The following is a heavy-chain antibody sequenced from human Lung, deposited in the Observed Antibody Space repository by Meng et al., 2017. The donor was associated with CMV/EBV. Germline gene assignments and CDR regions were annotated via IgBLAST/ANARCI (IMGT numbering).Heavy chain of an antibody. CDR3: ESGKQDASELIDY. D-gene: IGHD1-26*01. Sequence: GRVQVLCAGMVNPLGTLSLSCGVCGVYVSSSIRWTWLREPLGKGLEWIGDIDNSGSINYTQYLNCLISISLDKTENYLSMKVNYVTAVDTAVYYCESGKQDASELIDYWGQGALVTVSS. CDR2: IDNSGSI. J-gene: IGHJ4*02. V-gene: IGHV4-4*02. CDR1: GVYVSSSIR.